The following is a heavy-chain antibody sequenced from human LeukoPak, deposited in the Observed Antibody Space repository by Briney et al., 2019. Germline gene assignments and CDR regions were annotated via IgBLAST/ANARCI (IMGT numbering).Heavy chain of an antibody. CDR2: IYSGGNT. CDR1: GFTVSSNY. V-gene: IGHV3-66*01. Sequence: GGSLRLSCAASGFTVSSNYMTWVRQAPGKGLEWVSVIYSGGNTYYADSVKGRFTISRDNSKNMLYLQMNSLRAEDTAVYYCARDRRELWGSNYYYGMDVWGQGTTVTVSS. CDR3: ARDRRELWGSNYYYGMDV. D-gene: IGHD1-26*01. J-gene: IGHJ6*02.